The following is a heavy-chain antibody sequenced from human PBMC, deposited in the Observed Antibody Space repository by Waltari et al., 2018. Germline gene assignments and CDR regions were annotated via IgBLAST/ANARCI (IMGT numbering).Heavy chain of an antibody. D-gene: IGHD6-19*01. CDR1: GFTFSRYW. CDR3: ARVATKTYSSPVPGRPYYYGMDV. V-gene: IGHV3-74*01. J-gene: IGHJ6*02. Sequence: EEQLVESRGGLAQPGESLRLSCAASGFTFSRYWMDWVRQAPGRGLVWVSRNNSDGSSTTYADSVKGRFTISRDNAKNTLYVQMNRLRAEDTAVYYCARVATKTYSSPVPGRPYYYGMDVWGQGTTVTVSS. CDR2: NNSDGSST.